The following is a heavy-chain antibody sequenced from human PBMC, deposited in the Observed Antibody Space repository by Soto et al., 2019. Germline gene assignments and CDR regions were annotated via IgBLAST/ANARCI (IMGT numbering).Heavy chain of an antibody. CDR3: ARGGREVSRIPYDT. J-gene: IGHJ5*02. D-gene: IGHD3-16*01. Sequence: QVQLVQSGAEVKKPGASVYVCCKASGYTFTDYYVHWVRQAPGQGLEWMGWINPNVGGTNYARKFQGRVPMTRDTSISTVYMKLTRLGPDDTAIYYCARGGREVSRIPYDTWGQGTRVTVSS. CDR1: GYTFTDYY. V-gene: IGHV1-2*02. CDR2: INPNVGGT.